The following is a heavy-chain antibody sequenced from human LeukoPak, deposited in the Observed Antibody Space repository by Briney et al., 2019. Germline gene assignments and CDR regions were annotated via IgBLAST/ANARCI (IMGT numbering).Heavy chain of an antibody. V-gene: IGHV3-74*01. CDR1: GFTFSSYW. J-gene: IGHJ4*02. CDR2: INSDGSNT. Sequence: GGSLRLSCAASGFTFSSYWMHWVRQAPGKGLVWVSRINSDGSNTIYADSVKGRFTISRDSAKNTLSLQMNSLRAEDTAVYYCARDLTGSVQDYWGQGTLVTVSS. D-gene: IGHD3-10*01. CDR3: ARDLTGSVQDY.